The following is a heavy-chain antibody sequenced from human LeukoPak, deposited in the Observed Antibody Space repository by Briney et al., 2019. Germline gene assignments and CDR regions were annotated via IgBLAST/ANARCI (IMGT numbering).Heavy chain of an antibody. J-gene: IGHJ4*02. CDR1: GYTFTSYG. CDR3: ARAAISKDSSGYFY. D-gene: IGHD3-22*01. V-gene: IGHV1-18*01. Sequence: EASVKVSCKASGYTFTSYGISWVRQAPGQGLEWMGWISGYNGNTNYAQKLQGRVTMTTDTSTSTAYMELRSLRSDDTAVYYCARAAISKDSSGYFYWGQGTLDTVSS. CDR2: ISGYNGNT.